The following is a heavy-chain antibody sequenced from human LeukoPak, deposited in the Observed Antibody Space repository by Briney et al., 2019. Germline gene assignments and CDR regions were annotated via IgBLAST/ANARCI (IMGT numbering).Heavy chain of an antibody. CDR2: FDSEDGET. Sequence: ASVKVSCKVSGYTLTELSIHWVRQAPGEGLEWMGGFDSEDGETIYAQKFQGRVTMTEDTSTDTAYMELSSLRSEDTAIYYCATDRPAYCGGDCYPFQHWGQGTLVTVSS. V-gene: IGHV1-24*01. CDR1: GYTLTELS. J-gene: IGHJ1*01. D-gene: IGHD2-21*02. CDR3: ATDRPAYCGGDCYPFQH.